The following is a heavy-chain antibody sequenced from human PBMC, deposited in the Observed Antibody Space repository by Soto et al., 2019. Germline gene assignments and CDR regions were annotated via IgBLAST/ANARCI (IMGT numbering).Heavy chain of an antibody. CDR1: GGSISSYY. D-gene: IGHD6-13*01. CDR2: IYYSGST. CDR3: ARATYSSSWDYYFDY. J-gene: IGHJ4*02. V-gene: IGHV4-59*01. Sequence: PSETLSLTCTVSGGSISSYYWSWIRQPPGKGLEWIGYIYYSGSTNYNPSLKSRVTISVDTSKNQFSLKLSSVTAADTAVYYCARATYSSSWDYYFDYWGQGTLVTVSS.